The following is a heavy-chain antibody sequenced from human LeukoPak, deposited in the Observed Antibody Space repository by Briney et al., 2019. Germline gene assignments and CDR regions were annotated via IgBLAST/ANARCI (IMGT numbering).Heavy chain of an antibody. V-gene: IGHV3-23*01. CDR1: GLTFSSYA. J-gene: IGHJ4*02. Sequence: PGGSLRLSCAASGLTFSSYAMSWVRQAPGKGLEWVSLISGGGGSTYYADSVKGRFTISRDNSKNTLYLQLNSLRADDTAVYYCAKGTYSGSRPALDYWGQGTLVTVSS. CDR3: AKGTYSGSRPALDY. CDR2: ISGGGGST. D-gene: IGHD1-26*01.